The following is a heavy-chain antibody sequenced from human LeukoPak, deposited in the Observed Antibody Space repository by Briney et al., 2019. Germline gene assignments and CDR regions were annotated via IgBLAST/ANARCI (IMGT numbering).Heavy chain of an antibody. Sequence: GGSLRLSCAASGFTFSSYGMHWVRQAPGKGLEWVAVISYDGSNKYYADSVKGRFTISRDNSKNTLYLQMNSLRAEDTSVYYCAKGLNQGRYFDWLLPAPNAFDIWGQGTMVTVSS. D-gene: IGHD3-9*01. J-gene: IGHJ3*02. V-gene: IGHV3-30*18. CDR3: AKGLNQGRYFDWLLPAPNAFDI. CDR1: GFTFSSYG. CDR2: ISYDGSNK.